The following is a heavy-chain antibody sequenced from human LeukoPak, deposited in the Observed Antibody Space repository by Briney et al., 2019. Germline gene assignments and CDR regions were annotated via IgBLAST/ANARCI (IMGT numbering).Heavy chain of an antibody. V-gene: IGHV3-23*01. Sequence: PGGSLRLSCVASGFTFSSHPMSWVRQAPGKGLDWASAISEGGGNTYYADSVKGRFTISRDNSKNTLFLQMNDLRAEDTAVYYCARGWLQSWWFDPWGQGTLVTVSS. CDR2: ISEGGGNT. CDR3: ARGWLQSWWFDP. J-gene: IGHJ5*02. CDR1: GFTFSSHP. D-gene: IGHD5-24*01.